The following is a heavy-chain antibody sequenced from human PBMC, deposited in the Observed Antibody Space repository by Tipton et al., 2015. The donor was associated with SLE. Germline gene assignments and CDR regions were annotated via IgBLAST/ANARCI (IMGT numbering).Heavy chain of an antibody. D-gene: IGHD5-18*01. J-gene: IGHJ5*02. CDR3: ARDLGRRSGYRGWLDT. V-gene: IGHV4-34*09. CDR2: INHSGSI. CDR1: GASIRSYY. Sequence: TLSLTCTVSGASIRSYYWSWIRQPPGKGLEWIGQINHSGSINYNPSLKSRVTMSADTSRNQFSLKVSSVTAADTAIYYCARDLGRRSGYRGWLDTWGQGTLVTVSA.